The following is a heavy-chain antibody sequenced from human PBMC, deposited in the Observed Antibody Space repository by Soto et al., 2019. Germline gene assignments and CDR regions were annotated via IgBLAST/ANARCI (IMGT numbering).Heavy chain of an antibody. J-gene: IGHJ6*02. Sequence: ASVKVSCKASGGTFSSYAISWVRQAPGQGLEWMGGIIPIFGTANYAQKFQGRVTITADESTSTAYMELSSLRSEDTAVYYCARVDSSSYYYYGMDVWGQGTTVTVSS. CDR3: ARVDSSSYYYYGMDV. V-gene: IGHV1-69*13. D-gene: IGHD6-6*01. CDR2: IIPIFGTA. CDR1: GGTFSSYA.